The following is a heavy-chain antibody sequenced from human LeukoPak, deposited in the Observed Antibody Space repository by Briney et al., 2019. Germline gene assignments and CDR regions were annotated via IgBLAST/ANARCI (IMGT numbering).Heavy chain of an antibody. J-gene: IGHJ3*01. CDR1: GFTLNSYL. CDR3: ARSIPNKNGLDL. CDR2: IKKDGSEE. V-gene: IGHV3-7*01. D-gene: IGHD1/OR15-1a*01. Sequence: GGSLRLSCAASGFTLNSYLMSWVRQAPGGGLEWVANIKKDGSEENYLDSVKGRFTVSRDNAKNSLNLQMNSLRGEDTAVYYCARSIPNKNGLDLWGQGTMVNISS.